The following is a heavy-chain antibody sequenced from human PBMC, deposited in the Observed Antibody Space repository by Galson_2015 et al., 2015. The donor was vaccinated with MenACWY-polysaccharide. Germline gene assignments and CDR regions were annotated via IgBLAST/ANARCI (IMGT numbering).Heavy chain of an antibody. CDR1: GDSITSGGYF. V-gene: IGHV4-31*03. Sequence: TLSLTCTVSGDSITSGGYFWSWIRQHPGEGLEWIASISYDGGTYYNPSLKSRVTISVDTPKNQFSLKLNSVTAADTAVYYCARGGRAVSSRNWFDPGAREPWSPSPQ. CDR2: ISYDGGT. CDR3: ARGGRAVSSRNWFDP. D-gene: IGHD3-16*01. J-gene: IGHJ5*02.